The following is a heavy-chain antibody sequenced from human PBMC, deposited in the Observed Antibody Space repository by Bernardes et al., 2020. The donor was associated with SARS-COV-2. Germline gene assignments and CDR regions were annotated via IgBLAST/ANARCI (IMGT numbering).Heavy chain of an antibody. CDR1: GGSFSGYY. CDR3: ARDSTVSWFGTDY. V-gene: IGHV4-34*01. D-gene: IGHD3-10*01. CDR2: INHSGST. J-gene: IGHJ4*02. Sequence: SETLSLTCAVYGGSFSGYYWSWIRQPPGKGLEWIGEINHSGSTNYNPSLKSRVTISVDTSKNQFSLKLSSVTAADTAVYYCARDSTVSWFGTDYWGQGTLVTVSS.